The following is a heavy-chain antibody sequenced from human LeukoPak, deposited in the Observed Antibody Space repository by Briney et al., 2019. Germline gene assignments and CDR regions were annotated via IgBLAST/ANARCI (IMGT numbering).Heavy chain of an antibody. V-gene: IGHV3-30-3*01. CDR3: AREGYYGSGSPPSLYFDH. CDR2: TSSDLNVK. Sequence: GGSLRLSCAASGFTFRNYVIHWVRQAPGKGLEWVAVTSSDLNVKLYADSVKGRFTISRDNSRSTLYLQMNSLRPEDTAIYYCAREGYYGSGSPPSLYFDHWGQGTLVTVSS. D-gene: IGHD3-10*01. CDR1: GFTFRNYV. J-gene: IGHJ4*02.